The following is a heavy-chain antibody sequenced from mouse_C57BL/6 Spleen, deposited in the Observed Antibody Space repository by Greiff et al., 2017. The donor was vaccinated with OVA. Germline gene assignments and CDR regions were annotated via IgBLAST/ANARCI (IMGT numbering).Heavy chain of an antibody. CDR1: GFTFSDAW. CDR2: IRNKANNHAT. Sequence: EVQVVESGGGLVQPGGSMKLSCAASGFTFSDAWMDWVRQSPEKGLEWVAEIRNKANNHATYYAESVKGRFTISRDDSKSSVYLQMNSLRAEDTGIYYCTKISSYYYGSREGGFDYWGQGTTLTVSS. V-gene: IGHV6-6*01. D-gene: IGHD1-1*01. J-gene: IGHJ2*01. CDR3: TKISSYYYGSREGGFDY.